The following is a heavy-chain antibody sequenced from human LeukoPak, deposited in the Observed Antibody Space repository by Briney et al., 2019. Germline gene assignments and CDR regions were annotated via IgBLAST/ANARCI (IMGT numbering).Heavy chain of an antibody. V-gene: IGHV3-21*01. J-gene: IGHJ6*04. Sequence: GGSLRLSCAASGFTFSAYSMNWVRQAPGKGLEWVSSISSSSSYIYYADSVKGRFTISRDNAKNSLYLQMNSLRAEDTAVYYCARAGVLGALDVWGKGTTVTISS. CDR2: ISSSSSYI. CDR1: GFTFSAYS. D-gene: IGHD1-26*01. CDR3: ARAGVLGALDV.